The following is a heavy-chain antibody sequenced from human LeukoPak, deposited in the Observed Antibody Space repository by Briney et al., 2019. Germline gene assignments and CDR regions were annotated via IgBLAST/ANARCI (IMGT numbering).Heavy chain of an antibody. J-gene: IGHJ4*02. Sequence: GGSLRLSCAASGFTFSSYAMSWVRQAPGKGLEWVSTMSGNGGKTYYADSVKGRYTISRDNSKNTLYLQMNGLRAEDTAVYYCAKKGSNNWVVYFDYWGQGTLVTVSS. CDR1: GFTFSSYA. V-gene: IGHV3-23*01. D-gene: IGHD2-15*01. CDR3: AKKGSNNWVVYFDY. CDR2: MSGNGGKT.